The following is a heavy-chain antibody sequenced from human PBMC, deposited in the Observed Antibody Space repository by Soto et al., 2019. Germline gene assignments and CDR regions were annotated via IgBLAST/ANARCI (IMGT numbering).Heavy chain of an antibody. Sequence: GGSLRLSCTASGFTFGDYAMSWFRQAPGKGLEWVGFIRSKAYGGTTEYAASVKGRFTISRDDSKSIAYLQMNSLKTEDTAVYYCTRPVQYYDFWSGWTGHMDVWGKGTTVTSP. CDR2: IRSKAYGGTT. J-gene: IGHJ6*03. CDR3: TRPVQYYDFWSGWTGHMDV. CDR1: GFTFGDYA. D-gene: IGHD3-3*01. V-gene: IGHV3-49*03.